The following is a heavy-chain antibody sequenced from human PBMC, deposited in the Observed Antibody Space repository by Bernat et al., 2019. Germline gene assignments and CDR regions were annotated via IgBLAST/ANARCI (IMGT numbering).Heavy chain of an antibody. Sequence: EVQLVESGGGLVQPGGSLRLSCAASGFTFSSYEMNWVRQAPGKGLEWVSYISSSGSTIYYADSVKGRFTISRDNAKNSLYLQMNSLRAEDTAVYYCARDDSCGSDCSGQIPFDYWGQGTLVTVSS. D-gene: IGHD2-21*01. CDR2: ISSSGSTI. V-gene: IGHV3-48*03. CDR3: ARDDSCGSDCSGQIPFDY. J-gene: IGHJ4*02. CDR1: GFTFSSYE.